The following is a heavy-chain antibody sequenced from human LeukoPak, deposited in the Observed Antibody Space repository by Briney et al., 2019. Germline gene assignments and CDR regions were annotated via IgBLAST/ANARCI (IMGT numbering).Heavy chain of an antibody. CDR3: ARGAISMARGPVDY. CDR2: IKQDRSER. V-gene: IGHV3-7*01. CDR1: GFTFSRYW. Sequence: QPGGSLRLSCAASGFTFSRYWMSWVRQAPGKGLEWVASIKQDRSERFYVDSVKGRFTISRDNAKDSLYLQMNSLRAEDTAVYYCARGAISMARGPVDYWGQGTLVTVSS. J-gene: IGHJ4*02. D-gene: IGHD3-10*01.